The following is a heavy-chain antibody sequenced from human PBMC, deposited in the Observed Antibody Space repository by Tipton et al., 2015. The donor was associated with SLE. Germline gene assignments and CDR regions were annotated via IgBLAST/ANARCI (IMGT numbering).Heavy chain of an antibody. CDR2: ISHNENT. J-gene: IGHJ4*02. D-gene: IGHD6-19*01. CDR3: ATVVSAWPYFFNF. Sequence: TLSLTCTVYGGSSGGYYCNWIRQSPGKGLEWIGEISHNENTNYNPSLKTRVTMSVDSSKNQFSLRLTSVTAADTAVYYCATVVSAWPYFFNFWGQGALVTVSS. V-gene: IGHV4-34*01. CDR1: GGSSGGYY.